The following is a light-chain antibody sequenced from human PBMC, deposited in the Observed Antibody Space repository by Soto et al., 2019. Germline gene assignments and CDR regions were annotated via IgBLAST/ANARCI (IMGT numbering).Light chain of an antibody. V-gene: IGLV4-69*01. CDR2: LNSAGSH. CDR1: SGHSSYA. CDR3: QTWGTGIFVC. Sequence: QSVLTQSPSASASLGASVKLTCTLSSGHSSYAIAWHQQQPEKGPRYLMKLNSAGSHSKGDGVPDRVSGSSSGAERYLTISSLQYEDEADYYCQTWGTGIFVCFGGGTKLTVL. J-gene: IGLJ2*01.